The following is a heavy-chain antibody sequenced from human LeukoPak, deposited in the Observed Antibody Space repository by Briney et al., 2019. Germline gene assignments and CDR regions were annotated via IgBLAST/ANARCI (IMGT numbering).Heavy chain of an antibody. CDR3: ARDYGDSY. V-gene: IGHV3-7*04. CDR2: IKPDGSAQ. J-gene: IGHJ4*02. CDR1: GFTFSNYW. D-gene: IGHD4-17*01. Sequence: GGSLRLSCAASGFTFSNYWMTWVRQAPGKGLEWVANIKPDGSAQYYVDSVKGRFTISRDNAKNSVYLQMNSLRAEDTAVYYCARDYGDSYWGRGALVTVSS.